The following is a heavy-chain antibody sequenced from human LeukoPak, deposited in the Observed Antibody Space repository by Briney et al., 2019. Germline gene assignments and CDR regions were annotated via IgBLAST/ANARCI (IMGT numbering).Heavy chain of an antibody. CDR1: GGSISGYY. V-gene: IGHV4-59*08. Sequence: SETLSLTCTVSGGSISGYYWSWVRQPPGKGLEWVGYIYYSGSNNYNPSLKSRVTISVDTSKNQFSLKLTSVTAADTAVYYCAIRYSASHFDYWGQGTLVTVSS. CDR2: IYYSGSN. J-gene: IGHJ4*02. CDR3: AIRYSASHFDY. D-gene: IGHD1-26*01.